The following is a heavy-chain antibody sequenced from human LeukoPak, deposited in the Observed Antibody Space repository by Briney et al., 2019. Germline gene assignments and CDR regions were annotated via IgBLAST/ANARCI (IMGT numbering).Heavy chain of an antibody. Sequence: PGGSLRLSCAASAFTFSSYAMIWVRQAPGKGLEWVSAITDSGGATYYADSVKGRFTISRDNSKNTLYLQMNSLRAEDTAVYYCAKLETDCSSTSCYRRSFDYWGQGTLVTVSS. CDR3: AKLETDCSSTSCYRRSFDY. CDR2: ITDSGGAT. J-gene: IGHJ4*02. D-gene: IGHD2-2*02. V-gene: IGHV3-23*01. CDR1: AFTFSSYA.